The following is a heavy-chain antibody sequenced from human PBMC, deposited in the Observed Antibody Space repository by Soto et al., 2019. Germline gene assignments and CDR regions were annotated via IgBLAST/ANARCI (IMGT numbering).Heavy chain of an antibody. J-gene: IGHJ4*02. CDR1: GGSISSGGYS. CDR2: IYHSGST. D-gene: IGHD3-22*01. V-gene: IGHV4-30-2*01. CDR3: ARGRNEYYYDSSGYYYVDY. Sequence: QLQLQESGSGLVKPSQTLSLTCAVSGGSISSGGYSWSWIRQPPGKGLEWIGYIYHSGSTYYNPSIKIRVTISVDRSKNQFSLKLSSVTAADTAVYYCARGRNEYYYDSSGYYYVDYWGQGTLVTVSS.